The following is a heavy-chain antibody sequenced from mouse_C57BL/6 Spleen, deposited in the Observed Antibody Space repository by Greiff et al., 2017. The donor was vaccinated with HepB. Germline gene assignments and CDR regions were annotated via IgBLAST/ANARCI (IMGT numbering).Heavy chain of an antibody. V-gene: IGHV1-26*01. CDR1: GYTFTDYY. CDR2: INPNNGGT. J-gene: IGHJ2*01. CDR3: ARSGLLYYFDY. Sequence: EVQLQQSGPELVKPGASVKISCKASGYTFTDYYMNWVKQSHGKSLEWIGDINPNNGGTSYNQKFKGKATLTVDKSSSTAYMELRSLTSEDSAVYYCARSGLLYYFDYWGQGTTLTVSS. D-gene: IGHD3-3*01.